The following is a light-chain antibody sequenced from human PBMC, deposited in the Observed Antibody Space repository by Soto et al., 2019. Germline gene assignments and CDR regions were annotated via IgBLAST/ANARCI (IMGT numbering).Light chain of an antibody. V-gene: IGLV2-11*01. J-gene: IGLJ1*01. CDR3: CAYAGSYV. CDR2: DVS. Sequence: QSALTQPRSVSGSPGQSVTISCTGISSDVGGYHYVSWYQQHPGKAPKLMIFDVSKRPSGVPDRFSGSKSGNTASRTISGLQAEDEADYYCCAYAGSYVFGTGTKLTVL. CDR1: SSDVGGYHY.